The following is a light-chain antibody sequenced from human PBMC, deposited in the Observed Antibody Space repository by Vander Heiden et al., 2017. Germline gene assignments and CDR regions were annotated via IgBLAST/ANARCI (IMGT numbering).Light chain of an antibody. CDR2: GAS. CDR1: QNINNW. Sequence: DIQMTQSPSSVSTSVGARVTITCRASQNINNWLAWYQQRPGKAPKLLIFGASTLQSGDPSRFSGSGSGRDFTLTISSLQPEDFATYYCHQTFSFPFTFGGGTEVEFK. J-gene: IGKJ4*01. V-gene: IGKV1-12*01. CDR3: HQTFSFPFT.